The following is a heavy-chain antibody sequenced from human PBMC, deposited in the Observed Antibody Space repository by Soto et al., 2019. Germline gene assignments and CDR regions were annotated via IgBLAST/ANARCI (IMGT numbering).Heavy chain of an antibody. D-gene: IGHD2-8*02. CDR2: VYYSGST. Sequence: SETLSLTCTVSGGSISSGSYYWDWIRQPPGKGLEWIGNVYYSGSTNYNPSLESRVTISVDTSKNQFSLKLSSVTAADTAVYYCARDKITGLFDYWGQGTLVTVSS. J-gene: IGHJ4*02. CDR3: ARDKITGLFDY. V-gene: IGHV4-39*02. CDR1: GGSISSGSYY.